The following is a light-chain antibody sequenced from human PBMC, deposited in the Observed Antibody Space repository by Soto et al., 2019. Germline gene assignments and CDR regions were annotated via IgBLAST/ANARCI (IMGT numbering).Light chain of an antibody. Sequence: QSALTQPASVSGSPGQSITISCTGTSSDVGGYNYVSWYQQHPGKAPKLMIYDVSNRPSGVSNRFSGSKAGNTASLTISGLQAVHDADYYGSSYIISSTSVVFGGGTKVTVL. V-gene: IGLV2-14*01. CDR3: SSYIISSTSVV. J-gene: IGLJ2*01. CDR2: DVS. CDR1: SSDVGGYNY.